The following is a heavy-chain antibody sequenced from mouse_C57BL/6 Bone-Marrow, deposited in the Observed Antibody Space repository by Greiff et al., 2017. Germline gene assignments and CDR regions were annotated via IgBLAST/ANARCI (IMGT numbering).Heavy chain of an antibody. Sequence: QVQLQQSGAELARPGASVKLSCKASGYTFTSYGISWVKQRTGQCLEWIGDIYPRSGNTYYNEKFKGKATMTANKYSSTAYMELRSLTSEDSAVFYWAREGPRFAYWGQGTLVTVSA. CDR1: GYTFTSYG. V-gene: IGHV1-81*01. D-gene: IGHD3-3*01. J-gene: IGHJ3*01. CDR3: AREGPRFAY. CDR2: IYPRSGNT.